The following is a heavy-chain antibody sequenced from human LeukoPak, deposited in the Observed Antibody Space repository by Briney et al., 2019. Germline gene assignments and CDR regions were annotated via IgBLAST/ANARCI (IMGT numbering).Heavy chain of an antibody. CDR1: GGTFSSYA. CDR2: INAGNGNT. V-gene: IGHV1-3*01. Sequence: ASVKVSCKASGGTFSSYAISWVRQAPGQRLEWMGWINAGNGNTKYSQKFQGRVTITRDTSASTAYMELSSLRSEDTAVYYCARVGVATVVTATRYYYGMDVWGQGTTVTVSS. J-gene: IGHJ6*02. CDR3: ARVGVATVVTATRYYYGMDV. D-gene: IGHD4-23*01.